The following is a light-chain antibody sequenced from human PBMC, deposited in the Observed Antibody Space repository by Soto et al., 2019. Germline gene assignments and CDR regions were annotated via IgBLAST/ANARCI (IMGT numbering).Light chain of an antibody. CDR3: QQCGSSST. V-gene: IGKV3-20*01. Sequence: GERATLSCRASQTVSSNYLAWCQQRPGQAPRLLIYGASMRATGIPDRLSGSGSGTDLTLTISRLEPEDFAVYYCQQCGSSSTFGQGTRLEI. CDR1: QTVSSNY. CDR2: GAS. J-gene: IGKJ5*01.